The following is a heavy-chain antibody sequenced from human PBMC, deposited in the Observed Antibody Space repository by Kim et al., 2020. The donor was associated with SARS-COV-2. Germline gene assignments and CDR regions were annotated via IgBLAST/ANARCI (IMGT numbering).Heavy chain of an antibody. J-gene: IGHJ1*01. CDR1: GFTFSSYC. CDR3: ARDRRVNPAH. CDR2: ITYDGSEK. Sequence: GGSLRLSCAASGFTFSSYCMRWVRQAPGKGLEWVAIITYDGSEKYYVDSVKGRFTISRDNAKNSLYLQMNSLRAEDTAVYYCARDRRVNPAHWGQGTLVTVSS. V-gene: IGHV3-7*01. D-gene: IGHD6-13*01.